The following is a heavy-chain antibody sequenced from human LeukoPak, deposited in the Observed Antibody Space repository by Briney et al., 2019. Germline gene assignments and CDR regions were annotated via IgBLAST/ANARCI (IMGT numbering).Heavy chain of an antibody. CDR2: INPNSGGT. V-gene: IGHV1-2*02. CDR1: GYTFTGYY. J-gene: IGHJ4*02. Sequence: ASVKVSCKASGYTFTGYYMHWVRQAPGQGLEWMGWINPNSGGTNYAQKFQGRVTMTRDTSISTAYMELSRLRSDDTAVYYCARDRGTISWYYFDYWGQGTLVTVSS. D-gene: IGHD3-3*01. CDR3: ARDRGTISWYYFDY.